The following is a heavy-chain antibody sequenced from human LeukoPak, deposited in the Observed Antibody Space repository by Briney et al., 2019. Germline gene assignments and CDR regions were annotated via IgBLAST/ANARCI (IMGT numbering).Heavy chain of an antibody. D-gene: IGHD2-15*01. CDR3: ARGGPGPILYNWFDP. CDR1: GYTFTSYD. CDR2: MNPNSGNT. V-gene: IGHV1-8*01. J-gene: IGHJ5*02. Sequence: ASLKVSCKASGYTFTSYDISWVRQATGEGLEWMGWMNPNSGNTGYAQKLQGRVTMTRNNSISTAYMELSSLRSEDTAVYYCARGGPGPILYNWFDPWGQGTLVTVSS.